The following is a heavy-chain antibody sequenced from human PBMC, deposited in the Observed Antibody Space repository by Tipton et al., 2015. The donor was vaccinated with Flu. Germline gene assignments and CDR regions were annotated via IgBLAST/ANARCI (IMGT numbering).Heavy chain of an antibody. CDR3: ARGSGSGTDVTFYF. D-gene: IGHD3-10*01. CDR1: GDSIRTSGHY. CDR2: MPYSGSP. V-gene: IGHV4-39*07. J-gene: IGHJ4*02. Sequence: TLSLTCNVSGDSIRTSGHYWGWIRQSPGKGLAWIASMPYSGSPYYNPSLRSRLTTRVDTSRNQFSLKLSSVTAADTAVYYCARGSGSGTDVTFYFWGQGTLVTVSS.